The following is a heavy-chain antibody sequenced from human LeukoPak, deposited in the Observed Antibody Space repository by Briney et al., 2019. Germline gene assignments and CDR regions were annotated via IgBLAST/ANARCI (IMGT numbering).Heavy chain of an antibody. CDR2: IYYSGST. D-gene: IGHD6-13*01. CDR3: ATAGYSSSWYDSGPYYYYMDV. Sequence: SETLSLTCTVSGGSISSYYWSWIRQPPGKGLEWIGYIYYSGSTNYNPSLKSRVTISVDTSKNQFSLKLSSVTAADTAVYYCATAGYSSSWYDSGPYYYYMDVWGKGTTVTISS. J-gene: IGHJ6*03. CDR1: GGSISSYY. V-gene: IGHV4-59*01.